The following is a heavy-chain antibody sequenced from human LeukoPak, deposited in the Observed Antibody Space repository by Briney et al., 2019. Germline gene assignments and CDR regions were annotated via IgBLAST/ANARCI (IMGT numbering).Heavy chain of an antibody. J-gene: IGHJ5*02. Sequence: SETLSLTCTVSGGSISSYYWSWIRQPAGKGLEWIGRIYTSGSTNYNPSLKSRVTMSVDTSKNQFSVKLSSVTAADTAVYYCARLRYYGSGSYPMTGNWFDPWGQGTLVTVSS. CDR3: ARLRYYGSGSYPMTGNWFDP. D-gene: IGHD3-10*01. CDR2: IYTSGST. CDR1: GGSISSYY. V-gene: IGHV4-4*07.